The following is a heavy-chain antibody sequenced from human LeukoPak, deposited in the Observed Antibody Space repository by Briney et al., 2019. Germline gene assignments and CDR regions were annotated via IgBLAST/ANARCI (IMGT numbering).Heavy chain of an antibody. V-gene: IGHV1-2*02. J-gene: IGHJ5*02. CDR1: GYTFTGYY. CDR2: INPNSGGT. Sequence: ASVKVSCKASGYTFTGYYMHLVRQAPGQGLEWMGWINPNSGGTNYAQKFQGRVTMTRDTSISTAYMELSRLRSDDTAVYYCARGRDIVVVPAARFDPWGQGTLVTVSS. D-gene: IGHD2-2*01. CDR3: ARGRDIVVVPAARFDP.